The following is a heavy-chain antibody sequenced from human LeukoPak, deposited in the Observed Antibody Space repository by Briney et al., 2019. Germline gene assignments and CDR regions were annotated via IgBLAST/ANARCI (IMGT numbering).Heavy chain of an antibody. D-gene: IGHD4-17*01. J-gene: IGHJ4*02. Sequence: ASVKVSCKASGYTFTSYGISWVRQAPGRGLDWMGWISAYNGNTNYAQKLQGRVTMTTDTSTSTAYMELRSLRSDDTAVYYCAREVNGDYYFDYWGQGTLVTVSS. CDR1: GYTFTSYG. CDR3: AREVNGDYYFDY. CDR2: ISAYNGNT. V-gene: IGHV1-18*01.